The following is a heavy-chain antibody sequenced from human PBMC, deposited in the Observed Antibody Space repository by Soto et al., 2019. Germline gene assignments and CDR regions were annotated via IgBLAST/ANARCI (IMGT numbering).Heavy chain of an antibody. CDR1: GFTFSDSW. Sequence: EVQLVESGGGLVQPGGSLRLSCTASGFTFSDSWMTWVRQAPGKGLEWVARIKPDESEKKYADSVKGRFSISRENAKTSMYFQMDSLGGEDPVLFYWVRAGSNYASWGKGPLVPVPS. D-gene: IGHD4-4*01. J-gene: IGHJ5*02. CDR3: VRAGSNYAS. V-gene: IGHV3-7*04. CDR2: IKPDESEK.